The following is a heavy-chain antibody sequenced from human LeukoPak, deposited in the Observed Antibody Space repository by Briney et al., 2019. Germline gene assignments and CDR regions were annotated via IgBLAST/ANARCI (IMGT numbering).Heavy chain of an antibody. CDR1: GGSFSGYY. CDR2: INHSGST. CDR3: AKDRCSNGIGCYYYYMDV. Sequence: SETLSLTCAVYGGSFSGYYWSWIRQPPGKGLEWIGEINHSGSTYYNPSLKSRVTISVDTSKNQFSLKLSSVTAADTAVYYCAKDRCSNGIGCYYYYMDVWGKGTTVTISS. D-gene: IGHD2-8*01. V-gene: IGHV4-34*01. J-gene: IGHJ6*03.